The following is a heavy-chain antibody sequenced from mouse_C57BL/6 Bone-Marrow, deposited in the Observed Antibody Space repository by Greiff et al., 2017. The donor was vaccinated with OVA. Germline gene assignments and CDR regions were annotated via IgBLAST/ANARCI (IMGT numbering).Heavy chain of an antibody. CDR3: ARQDYYGSSPGVAMDY. D-gene: IGHD1-1*01. V-gene: IGHV5-12*01. CDR2: ICNGGGST. J-gene: IGHJ4*01. Sequence: DVMLVESGGGLVQPGGSLKLSCAASGFTFSDYYMYWVRQTPEKRLEWVAYICNGGGSTYYPDTVKGRFTISRDNAKNTLYLQMSRLKSEDTAMYYCARQDYYGSSPGVAMDYWGQGTSVTVSS. CDR1: GFTFSDYY.